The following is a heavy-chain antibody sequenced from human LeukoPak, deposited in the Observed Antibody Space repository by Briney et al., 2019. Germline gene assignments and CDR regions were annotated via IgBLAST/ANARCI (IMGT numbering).Heavy chain of an antibody. CDR3: ARGYFSSSGRGMDV. CDR1: GFTFNNYW. V-gene: IGHV3-7*01. Sequence: GGSLRLSCEASGFTFNNYWMSWVRQAPRKELEWVANIKQDGSEKSYVDSVKGRFTISRDNAKNSLFLQMDSLRAEDTAVYYCARGYFSSSGRGMDVWGQGTTVTVSS. J-gene: IGHJ6*02. D-gene: IGHD6-13*01. CDR2: IKQDGSEK.